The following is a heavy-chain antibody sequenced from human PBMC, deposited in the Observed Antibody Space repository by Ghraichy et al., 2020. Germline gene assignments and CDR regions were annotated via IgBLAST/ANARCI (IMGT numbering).Heavy chain of an antibody. Sequence: SVKVSCKASGGTFSSYAISWVRQAPGQGLEWMGRIIPILGIANYAQKFQGRVTITADKSTSTAYMELSSLRSEDTAVYYCAKRGDYYDSSGYYDYWGQGTLVTVSS. V-gene: IGHV1-69*04. D-gene: IGHD3-22*01. CDR2: IIPILGIA. CDR1: GGTFSSYA. J-gene: IGHJ4*02. CDR3: AKRGDYYDSSGYYDY.